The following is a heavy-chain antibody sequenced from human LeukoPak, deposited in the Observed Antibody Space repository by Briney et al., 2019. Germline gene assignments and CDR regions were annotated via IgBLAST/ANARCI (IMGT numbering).Heavy chain of an antibody. CDR2: IYYSGDT. CDR3: ATFPSGQDYYAYGMDV. CDR1: GGALINKNYY. D-gene: IGHD6-25*01. Sequence: AETLSLTCSVPGGALINKNYYWGWIRQPPGKGLEWIGSIYYSGDTKYNASFRSRGTISLDTSKNEFSLTLNSVTAADTAVYYCATFPSGQDYYAYGMDVWGQGTTVTVSS. J-gene: IGHJ6*02. V-gene: IGHV4-39*07.